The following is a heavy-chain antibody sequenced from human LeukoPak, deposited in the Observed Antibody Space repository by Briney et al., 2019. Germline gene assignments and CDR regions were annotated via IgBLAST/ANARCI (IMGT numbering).Heavy chain of an antibody. D-gene: IGHD6-19*01. CDR1: GFTVSNNY. CDR3: ARGVTNIAVGDY. J-gene: IGHJ4*02. V-gene: IGHV3-53*01. CDR2: IYSSGNT. Sequence: GGSPRLSCAASGFTVSNNYMNWVRQAPGKGLEWVSIIYSSGNTYYADSVEGRFTISRDNSKNMLYLQMNSLRAEDTAVYYCARGVTNIAVGDYWGQGTLVTVSS.